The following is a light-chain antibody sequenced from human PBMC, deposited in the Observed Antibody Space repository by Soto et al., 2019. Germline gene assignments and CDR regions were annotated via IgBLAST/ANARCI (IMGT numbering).Light chain of an antibody. CDR3: QQYRSWPLT. J-gene: IGKJ4*01. CDR1: QNIGTN. CDR2: GAS. Sequence: EIVMTQSPATLSVSPGERATLSCRASQNIGTNLAWYQQKPGQAPRLLIYGASTRATSIPATFSGSGSGTEFSLTISSLQSEDFAIYYCQQYRSWPLTFGGGTKVEIK. V-gene: IGKV3-15*01.